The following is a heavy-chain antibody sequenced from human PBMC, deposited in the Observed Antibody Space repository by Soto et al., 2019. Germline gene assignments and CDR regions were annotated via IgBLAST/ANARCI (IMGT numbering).Heavy chain of an antibody. J-gene: IGHJ4*02. CDR3: ARHLYFYDCSDYYRGFDY. CDR1: GYSFTSYW. D-gene: IGHD3-22*01. V-gene: IGHV5-51*01. Sequence: PGESLKISCKGSGYSFTSYWIGWVRQMPGKGLEWMGIIYPGDSDTRYSPSFQGQVTISADKSISTAYLQWSSLKASDTAMYYCARHLYFYDCSDYYRGFDYWGQGTLVTVS. CDR2: IYPGDSDT.